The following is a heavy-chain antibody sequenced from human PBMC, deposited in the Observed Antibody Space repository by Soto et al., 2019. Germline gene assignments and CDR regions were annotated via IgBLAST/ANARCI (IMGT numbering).Heavy chain of an antibody. CDR2: VKQDGGEK. CDR3: ASGGGWSFDH. J-gene: IGHJ4*02. D-gene: IGHD6-19*01. CDR1: GLNFNQYW. V-gene: IGHV3-7*01. Sequence: PGGSLRLSCSASGLNFNQYWMSWVRQAPGKGLEWVANVKQDGGEKNYVDSVRGRFTISRDNTKNSLYLQMDSLRVEDTALYYCASGGGWSFDHWGQGTLVTVSS.